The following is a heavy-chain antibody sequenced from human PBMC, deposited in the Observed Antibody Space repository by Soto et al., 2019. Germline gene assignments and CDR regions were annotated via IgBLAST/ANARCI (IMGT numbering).Heavy chain of an antibody. J-gene: IGHJ4*02. CDR2: IWYDENNN. V-gene: IGHV3-33*01. D-gene: IGHD1-1*01. CDR1: GFSFNRFV. CDR3: ARGSRAWGTFEN. Sequence: QVQLVESGGGVVQPGRSLRLSCAASGFSFNRFVMHWVRQAPGKGLEWVATIWYDENNNKYVDSVNGRFTISRDNSRSTLSLQMNSRRAEDTAVYYCARGSRAWGTFENWGQGTLVNVSA.